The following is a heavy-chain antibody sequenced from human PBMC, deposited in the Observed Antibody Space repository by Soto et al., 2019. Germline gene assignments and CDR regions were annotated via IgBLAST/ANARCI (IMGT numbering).Heavy chain of an antibody. CDR2: TYYRSKWSY. V-gene: IGHV6-1*01. J-gene: IGHJ6*02. Sequence: SQTLSLTCAISGDSVSSNSAVWNWIRQSPSRGLEWLGRTYYRSKWSYNYAVSVKSRITINPDTSNNQFSLQLNSVTPEDTAVYYCARGPGRPPLRNYGMDVWGQGTTVTVSS. CDR1: GDSVSSNSAV. CDR3: ARGPGRPPLRNYGMDV.